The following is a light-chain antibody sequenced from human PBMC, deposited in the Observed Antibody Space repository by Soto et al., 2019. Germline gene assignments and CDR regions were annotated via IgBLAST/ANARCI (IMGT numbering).Light chain of an antibody. CDR3: QQYKNLYS. V-gene: IGKV1-5*01. CDR1: QPISGW. Sequence: DIQMTQSPSTLSASVGDRVTITCRASQPISGWLAWYQQKPGKAPKLLSYDASSLESGVPSRFSGSESGTEFTLTISSLKPEDFATYYCQQYKNLYSFGQGTKLEIK. J-gene: IGKJ2*03. CDR2: DAS.